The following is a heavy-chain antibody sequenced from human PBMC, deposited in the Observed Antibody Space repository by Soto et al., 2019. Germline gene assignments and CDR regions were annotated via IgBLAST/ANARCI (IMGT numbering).Heavy chain of an antibody. CDR3: ARITFGGVIVTKYNWFDP. J-gene: IGHJ5*02. Sequence: ASVKVSCKASGYTFTSYAMHWVRQAPGQRLEWMGWINAGNGNTKYSQKFQGRVTITRDTSASTAYMELSSLRSEDTAVYYCARITFGGVIVTKYNWFDPWGQGTLVTVSS. V-gene: IGHV1-3*01. CDR1: GYTFTSYA. D-gene: IGHD3-16*02. CDR2: INAGNGNT.